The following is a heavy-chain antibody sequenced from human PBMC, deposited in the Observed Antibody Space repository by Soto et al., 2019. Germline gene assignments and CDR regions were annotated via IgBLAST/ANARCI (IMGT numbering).Heavy chain of an antibody. J-gene: IGHJ3*02. D-gene: IGHD6-19*01. V-gene: IGHV4-30-2*01. Sequence: SETLSLTCGVSGDTISTGGYSWAWIRQPPGKALEWIGHTYHSGNPYYNPSLKSRVIISVDRSKNQFSLKVSSVTAADTAVYYCARQQWLVLNAFDIWGQGTMVTVSS. CDR2: TYHSGNP. CDR1: GDTISTGGYS. CDR3: ARQQWLVLNAFDI.